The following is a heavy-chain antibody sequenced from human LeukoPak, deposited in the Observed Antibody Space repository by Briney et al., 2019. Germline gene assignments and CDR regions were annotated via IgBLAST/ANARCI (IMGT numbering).Heavy chain of an antibody. V-gene: IGHV4-59*01. D-gene: IGHD6-13*01. Sequence: PGGSLRLSCAASGFTFSDYYMSWIRQPPGKGLEWIGYIYYSGSTNYNPSLKSRVTISVDTSKNQFSLKLSSVTAADTAVYYCARVGSSSWYDWFDPWGQGTLVTVSS. CDR1: GFTFSDYY. CDR2: IYYSGST. CDR3: ARVGSSSWYDWFDP. J-gene: IGHJ5*02.